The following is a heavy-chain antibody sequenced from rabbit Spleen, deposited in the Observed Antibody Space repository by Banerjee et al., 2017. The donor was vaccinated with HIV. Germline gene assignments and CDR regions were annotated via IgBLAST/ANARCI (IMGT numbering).Heavy chain of an antibody. Sequence: LEESGGDLVKPGGTLTLTCTVSGFSFSSNWICWVRQAPGKGLEWIACIDTSNGDTDYANWPKGRFTISKTSSTTVTLQMTSLTAADTATYFCARNYVNAFDPWGPGTLVTVS. CDR3: ARNYVNAFDP. CDR1: GFSFSSNW. V-gene: IGHV1S45*01. CDR2: IDTSNGDT. J-gene: IGHJ2*01. D-gene: IGHD1-1*01.